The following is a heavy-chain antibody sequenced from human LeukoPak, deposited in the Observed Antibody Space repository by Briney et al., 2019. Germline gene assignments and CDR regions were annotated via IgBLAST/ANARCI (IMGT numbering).Heavy chain of an antibody. CDR3: ARRMGSGYYPVDY. V-gene: IGHV3-74*01. J-gene: IGHJ4*02. CDR1: GFTFSSYW. CDR2: INSDGSST. D-gene: IGHD3-22*01. Sequence: GGSLRLSCAASGFTFSSYWMHWVRQAPGKGLVWVSRINSDGSSTSYADSVKGRFTISRDNAKNSLYLQMNSLRAEDTAVYYCARRMGSGYYPVDYWGQGTLVTVSS.